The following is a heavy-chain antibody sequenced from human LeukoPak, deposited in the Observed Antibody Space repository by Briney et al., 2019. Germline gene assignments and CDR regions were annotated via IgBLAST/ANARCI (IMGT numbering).Heavy chain of an antibody. D-gene: IGHD6-19*01. CDR2: ISGSGGSR. CDR3: AKEDGKVAGSLRYSDY. Sequence: GSLRLSCAASGFTFSNYAVSWVRQAPGKGLEWVSGISGSGGSRDYADSVKGRFTISRDNSKNTLYLQMSSLRAEDTAVYYCAKEDGKVAGSLRYSDYRGQGTLVTVSS. CDR1: GFTFSNYA. V-gene: IGHV3-23*01. J-gene: IGHJ4*02.